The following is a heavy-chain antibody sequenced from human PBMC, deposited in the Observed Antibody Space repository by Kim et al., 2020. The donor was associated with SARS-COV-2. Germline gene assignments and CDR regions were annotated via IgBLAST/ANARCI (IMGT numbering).Heavy chain of an antibody. J-gene: IGHJ4*02. CDR3: ARLVSENSAVED. V-gene: IGHV4-39*01. CDR1: GDSISRSSNY. Sequence: SETLSLTCTVSGDSISRSSNYWGWIRQPPGKGLEWIGSINYSGNTYYNPSLKSRVTISVDTSKNQFSLKMRSVTAADTAVYYCARLVSENSAVEDWGQGT. CDR2: INYSGNT.